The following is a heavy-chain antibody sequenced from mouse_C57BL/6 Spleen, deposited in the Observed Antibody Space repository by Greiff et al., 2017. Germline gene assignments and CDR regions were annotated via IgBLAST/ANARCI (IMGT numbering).Heavy chain of an antibody. J-gene: IGHJ4*01. CDR3: TRREIYYGNSWAMDY. V-gene: IGHV1-15*01. CDR2: IDPETGGT. CDR1: GYTFTDYE. Sequence: VQVVESGAELVRPGASVTLSCKASGYTFTDYEMHWVKQTPVHGLEWIGAIDPETGGTAYNQKFKGKAILTADKSSSTAYMELRSLTSEDSAVYYCTRREIYYGNSWAMDYWGQGTSVTVSS. D-gene: IGHD2-1*01.